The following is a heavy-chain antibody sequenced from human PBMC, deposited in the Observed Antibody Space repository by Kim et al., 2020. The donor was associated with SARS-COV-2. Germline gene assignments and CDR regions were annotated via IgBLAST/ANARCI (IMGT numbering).Heavy chain of an antibody. J-gene: IGHJ4*02. CDR1: GYTFTSYG. CDR2: ISAHNGDT. D-gene: IGHD2-15*01. V-gene: IGHV1-18*01. CDR3: ATDRYCTGGSCYSRAADY. Sequence: ASVKVSCKASGYTFTSYGISWVRQAPGQGLEWMGWISAHNGDTNYAQKLQGRVTMSADTSTTTAYMELGSLRSDDTAVYYCATDRYCTGGSCYSRAADYWGQGTLVTVSS.